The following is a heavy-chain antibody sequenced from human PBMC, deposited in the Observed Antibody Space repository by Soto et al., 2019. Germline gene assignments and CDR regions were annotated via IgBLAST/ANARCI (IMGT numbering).Heavy chain of an antibody. D-gene: IGHD3-3*01. J-gene: IGHJ6*02. Sequence: GASVKVSCKASGYTFTSYYMHWVRQAPGQGLEWMGIINPSGGSTSYAQKFQGRVTMTRDTSTSTVYMELSSLRSEDTAVYYCARDIGAYYDFWSGYYPGYYYYYGMVVWGQGTTVTVSS. CDR3: ARDIGAYYDFWSGYYPGYYYYYGMVV. CDR1: GYTFTSYY. V-gene: IGHV1-46*01. CDR2: INPSGGST.